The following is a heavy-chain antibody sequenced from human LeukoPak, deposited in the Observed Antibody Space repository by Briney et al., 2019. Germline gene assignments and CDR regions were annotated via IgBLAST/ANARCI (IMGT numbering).Heavy chain of an antibody. J-gene: IGHJ4*02. Sequence: PGGSLRLSCTASGFTVSNNYMNWVRHAPGKGLEWVALIYSGGTTNYADSVKGRFTISRDNSKNTLYLQMTNVRAEDTAVYYCARDPPGIAASVSGGWGQGTLVTVSS. CDR3: ARDPPGIAASVSGG. V-gene: IGHV3-53*01. CDR2: IYSGGTT. CDR1: GFTVSNNY. D-gene: IGHD6-13*01.